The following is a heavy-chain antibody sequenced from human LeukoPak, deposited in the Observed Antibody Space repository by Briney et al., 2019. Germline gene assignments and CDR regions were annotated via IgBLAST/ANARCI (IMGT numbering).Heavy chain of an antibody. CDR2: INTRSRT. Sequence: GGSLRLACAASGFAFSTYSMNWVSQAPGKGLEWVAAINTRSRTYYADSVKGRFTMSRDNAKNSLYLQMNSLRVEDTAVYYCARETGCSSTSCYGEAFDTWGQGTMVTVSS. J-gene: IGHJ3*02. CDR1: GFAFSTYS. V-gene: IGHV3-21*01. CDR3: ARETGCSSTSCYGEAFDT. D-gene: IGHD2-2*01.